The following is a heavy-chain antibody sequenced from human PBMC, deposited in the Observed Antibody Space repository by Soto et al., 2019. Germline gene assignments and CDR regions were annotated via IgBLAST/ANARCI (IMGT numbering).Heavy chain of an antibody. CDR1: GYSFTNYG. D-gene: IGHD6-19*01. Sequence: QDQLVQSGVEVKKPGASVKVSCKASGYSFTNYGITWVRQAPGQVFEWMGWISAYNGNTNYAQKFQGRVTMTTDASTSTASLELRSLSSDDTAVYYCARDRGVAPPVAGNTHYYYYMDVWGKGTTVTVSS. V-gene: IGHV1-18*01. CDR2: ISAYNGNT. CDR3: ARDRGVAPPVAGNTHYYYYMDV. J-gene: IGHJ6*03.